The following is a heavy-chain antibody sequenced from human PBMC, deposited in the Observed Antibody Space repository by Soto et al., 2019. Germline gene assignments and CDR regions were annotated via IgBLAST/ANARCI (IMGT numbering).Heavy chain of an antibody. J-gene: IGHJ4*02. CDR2: INPNSGDT. Sequence: QVQLVQSGAEVKKPGASVNVSCEASGYTFTGSSIHWVRQAPGQGLEWMGYINPNSGDTIFAQKFQGRVTMTRDTSISTAYMELRRVASDDTAVYYCARDLTGVPNYWGQGTLVTVSS. D-gene: IGHD7-27*01. CDR3: ARDLTGVPNY. V-gene: IGHV1-2*02. CDR1: GYTFTGSS.